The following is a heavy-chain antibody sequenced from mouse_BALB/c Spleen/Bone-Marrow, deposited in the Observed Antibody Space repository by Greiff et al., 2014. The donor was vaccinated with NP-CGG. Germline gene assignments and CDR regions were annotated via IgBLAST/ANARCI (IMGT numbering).Heavy chain of an antibody. CDR1: GFNIKDTY. CDR3: AHDAPFAY. D-gene: IGHD2-3*01. V-gene: IGHV14-3*02. J-gene: IGHJ3*01. Sequence: VQLQQSGAELVKPGASVKLSCTTSGFNIKDTYIHWVKQRPEQGLEWIGRIDPANGNTKYDPEFQGKATITADTSSNTAYLHLSSLISEDTAVYSCAHDAPFAYWGQGTLVTVSA. CDR2: IDPANGNT.